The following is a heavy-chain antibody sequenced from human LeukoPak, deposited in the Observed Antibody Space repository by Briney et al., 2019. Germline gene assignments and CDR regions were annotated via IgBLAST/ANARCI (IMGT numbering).Heavy chain of an antibody. J-gene: IGHJ3*02. CDR1: GYTFTSYG. Sequence: ASVKVSCKASGYTFTSYGISWVRPAPGQGLEWMGWISTYNGNTNYAQKLQGRVTMTTDTSTSTAYMELRSLRSDDTAVYYCARGGYYDTSGYRNDAFDIWGQGTMVTVSS. V-gene: IGHV1-18*01. CDR2: ISTYNGNT. D-gene: IGHD3-22*01. CDR3: ARGGYYDTSGYRNDAFDI.